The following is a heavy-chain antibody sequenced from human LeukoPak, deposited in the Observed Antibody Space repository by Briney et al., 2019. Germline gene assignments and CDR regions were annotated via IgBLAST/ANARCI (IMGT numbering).Heavy chain of an antibody. CDR3: ARLGITMVRGVPRPYYMDV. D-gene: IGHD3-10*01. V-gene: IGHV4-59*12. CDR2: IYYSGST. J-gene: IGHJ6*03. CDR1: GGSISSYY. Sequence: SETLSLTCTVSGGSISSYYWSWIRQPPGKGLEWIGYIYYSGSTNYDPSLKSRVTMSVDTSKNQFSLKLSSVTAADTAVYYCARLGITMVRGVPRPYYMDVWGKGTTVTVSS.